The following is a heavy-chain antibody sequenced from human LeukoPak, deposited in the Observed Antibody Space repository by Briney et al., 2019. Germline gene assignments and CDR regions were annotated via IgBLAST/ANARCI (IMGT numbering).Heavy chain of an antibody. Sequence: PEGSLRLSCAASGFTFSNAWMSWVRQATGKGLEWVSAIGTAGDTYYTGSVKGRFTISRENAKNSLYLQMNSLRAGDTAVYYCARVAKERVGGVFYFDYWGQGTLVTVSS. CDR2: IGTAGDT. J-gene: IGHJ4*02. D-gene: IGHD1-1*01. CDR1: GFTFSNAW. CDR3: ARVAKERVGGVFYFDY. V-gene: IGHV3-13*01.